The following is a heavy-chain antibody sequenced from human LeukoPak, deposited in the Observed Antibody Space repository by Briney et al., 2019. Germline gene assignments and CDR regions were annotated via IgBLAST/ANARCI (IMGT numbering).Heavy chain of an antibody. Sequence: ASVKVSCKASGYTFTSYGINWVRQAPGQGLEWMGWISAYNGNTNYAQKLQGRVTMTTDTSTSTAYMELRSLRSDDTAVYYCARDFPLVVGATTDYFDYWGQGTLVTVSS. CDR2: ISAYNGNT. V-gene: IGHV1-18*01. CDR1: GYTFTSYG. CDR3: ARDFPLVVGATTDYFDY. D-gene: IGHD1-26*01. J-gene: IGHJ4*02.